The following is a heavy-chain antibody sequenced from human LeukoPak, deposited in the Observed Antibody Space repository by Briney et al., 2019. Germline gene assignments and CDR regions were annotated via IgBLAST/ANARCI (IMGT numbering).Heavy chain of an antibody. CDR3: AKSYYYDEGYLVY. Sequence: GSLELSCAAPGFTFSSYAMTGVRQAPGKGLEWVSAISGSGGSKYYADPVKGRFTISRDNSKNTLYLQTNSLRAEGTAVYYGAKSYYYDEGYLVYGGEGTLVTVSS. J-gene: IGHJ4*02. CDR2: ISGSGGSK. D-gene: IGHD3-22*01. V-gene: IGHV3-23*01. CDR1: GFTFSSYA.